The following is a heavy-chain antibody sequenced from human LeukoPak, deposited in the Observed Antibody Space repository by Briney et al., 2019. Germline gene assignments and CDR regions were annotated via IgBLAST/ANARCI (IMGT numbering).Heavy chain of an antibody. CDR3: ARYVTYYDFWSGYYWAPNWFDP. D-gene: IGHD3-3*01. V-gene: IGHV4-59*11. CDR2: IYYSGST. Sequence: SETLSLTCTVSGGSISSHYWSWIRQPPGKGLEWIGYIYYSGSTNYNPSLKSRVTISVGTSKNQFSLKLSSVTAADTAVYYCARYVTYYDFWSGYYWAPNWFDPWGQGTLVTVSS. J-gene: IGHJ5*02. CDR1: GGSISSHY.